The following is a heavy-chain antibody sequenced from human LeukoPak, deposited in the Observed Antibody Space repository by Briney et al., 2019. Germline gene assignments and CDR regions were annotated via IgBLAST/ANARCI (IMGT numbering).Heavy chain of an antibody. CDR2: VSGGGST. Sequence: GGSLRLSCAASGFTFSNYAMSWVRQAPGKGLQWVSAVSGGGSTSYADSVKGRFTISRDNSKNTIYLQLKSLSAEDTAVYYCAKSGTACSGGSRYSHYFDFRGQGTLVTVSS. J-gene: IGHJ4*02. CDR3: AKSGTACSGGSRYSHYFDF. D-gene: IGHD2-15*01. V-gene: IGHV3-23*01. CDR1: GFTFSNYA.